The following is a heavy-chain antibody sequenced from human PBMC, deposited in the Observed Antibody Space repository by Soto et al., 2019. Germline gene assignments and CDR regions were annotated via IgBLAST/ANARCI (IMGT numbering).Heavy chain of an antibody. CDR1: GYTFTSYD. CDR3: ARIKIRSDRGYYYYGMDV. Sequence: QVQLVQSGAEVKKPGASVKVSCKASGYTFTSYDINWVRQATGQGLEWMGWMNPNSGNTGYAQKFQGRVTMTRNTAISTAYMELSSLRSEDTAVYYYARIKIRSDRGYYYYGMDVWGQGTTVTVSS. V-gene: IGHV1-8*01. J-gene: IGHJ6*02. D-gene: IGHD3-16*01. CDR2: MNPNSGNT.